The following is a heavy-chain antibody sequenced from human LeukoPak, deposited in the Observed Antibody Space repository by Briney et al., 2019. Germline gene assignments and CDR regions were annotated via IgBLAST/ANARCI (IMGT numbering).Heavy chain of an antibody. Sequence: SQTLSLTCTVSGGSISSGGYYWSWIRQPPGKGLEWIGYIYHSGSTYYNPSLKSRVTISVDTSKNQFSLKLSSVTAADTAVYYCARDIGRSPTDYWGQGTLVTVSS. CDR2: IYHSGST. V-gene: IGHV4-30-2*01. CDR1: GGSISSGGYY. CDR3: ARDIGRSPTDY. J-gene: IGHJ4*02. D-gene: IGHD3/OR15-3a*01.